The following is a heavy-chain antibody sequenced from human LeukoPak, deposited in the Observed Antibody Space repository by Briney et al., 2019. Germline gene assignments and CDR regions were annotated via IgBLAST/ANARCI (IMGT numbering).Heavy chain of an antibody. D-gene: IGHD3-16*02. CDR3: ARVRVVLSEIDY. Sequence: ASGKVSCKASGYTFTSYGISWVRQAPGQGLEWMGWISGYNGKTNYAQKVQGRVTMTTDTSTSTAYMELRSLRSDDTAVYYCARVRVVLSEIDYWGRGTLVTVSS. CDR1: GYTFTSYG. CDR2: ISGYNGKT. J-gene: IGHJ4*02. V-gene: IGHV1-18*01.